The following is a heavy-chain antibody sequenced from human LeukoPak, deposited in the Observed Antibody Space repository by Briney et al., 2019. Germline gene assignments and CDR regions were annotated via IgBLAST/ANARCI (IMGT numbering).Heavy chain of an antibody. CDR2: MNPNSGNT. J-gene: IGHJ6*02. D-gene: IGHD3-3*01. Sequence: ASATVSCKASGYTFTSYDINWVRQATGQGLGWMGWMNPNSGNTGYAQKFQGRVTMTRNTSISTAYMELSSLRSEDTAVYYCARMLAGFWYYYYYGMGAWGQGTTVTVSS. CDR1: GYTFTSYD. V-gene: IGHV1-8*01. CDR3: ARMLAGFWYYYYYGMGA.